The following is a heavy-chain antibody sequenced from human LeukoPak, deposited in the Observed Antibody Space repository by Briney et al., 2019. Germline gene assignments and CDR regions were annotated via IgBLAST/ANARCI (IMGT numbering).Heavy chain of an antibody. CDR1: GFTFSSYA. CDR3: AKDQFWIAAAGSDY. V-gene: IGHV3-23*01. Sequence: GGSLRLSCAASGFTFSSYAMSWVRQAPGKGLEWASAISGSGGSTYYADSVKGRFTISRDNSKNTLYLQMNSLRAEDTAVYYCAKDQFWIAAAGSDYWGQGTLVTVSS. J-gene: IGHJ4*02. CDR2: ISGSGGST. D-gene: IGHD6-13*01.